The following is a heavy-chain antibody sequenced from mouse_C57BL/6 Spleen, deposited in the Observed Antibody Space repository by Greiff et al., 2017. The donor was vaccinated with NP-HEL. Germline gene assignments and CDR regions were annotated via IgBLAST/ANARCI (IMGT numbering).Heavy chain of an antibody. D-gene: IGHD3-3*01. J-gene: IGHJ4*01. CDR1: GYSFTGYY. V-gene: IGHV1-42*01. CDR2: INPSTGGT. CDR3: ARWGDAYAMDY. Sequence: EVQLQQSGPELVKPGASVKISCKASGYSFTGYYMNWVKQSPEKSLEWIGEINPSTGGTTYNQKFKAKATLTVDKSSSTAYMQLKSLTSEDSAVYYCARWGDAYAMDYWGQGTSVTVSS.